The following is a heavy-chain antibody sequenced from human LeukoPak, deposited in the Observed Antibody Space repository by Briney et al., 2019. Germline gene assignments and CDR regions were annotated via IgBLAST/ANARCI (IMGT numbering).Heavy chain of an antibody. CDR3: ARLHDGVVTAIRRGGWFDP. D-gene: IGHD2-21*02. CDR2: ISAYNGNT. V-gene: IGHV1-18*01. Sequence: ASVKVSCKASGYTFTSYGISWVRQAPGQGLEWMGWISAYNGNTNYAQKLQGRVTMTTDTSTSTAYMELRSLRSDDTAVYYCARLHDGVVTAIRRGGWFDPWGQGTLVTVSS. CDR1: GYTFTSYG. J-gene: IGHJ5*02.